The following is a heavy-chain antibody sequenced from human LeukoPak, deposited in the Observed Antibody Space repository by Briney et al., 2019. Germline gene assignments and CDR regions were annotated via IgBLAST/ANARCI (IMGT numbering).Heavy chain of an antibody. D-gene: IGHD6-6*01. CDR1: GFTFSNYW. CDR3: VRAADYRGSAGDY. CDR2: IDTDGGST. Sequence: PGGSLRLSCAASGFTFSNYWMHWVRQVPGKGLVWVSRIDTDGGSTTYADSVKGRFTISRDNAKNTLYLQMNNLRVEDTAVYYCVRAADYRGSAGDYWGQGTLVTVSS. J-gene: IGHJ4*02. V-gene: IGHV3-74*01.